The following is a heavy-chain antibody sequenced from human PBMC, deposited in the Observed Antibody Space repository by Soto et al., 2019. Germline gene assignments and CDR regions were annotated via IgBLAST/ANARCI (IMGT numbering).Heavy chain of an antibody. Sequence: QVQLLQSGAEVKEPGASMKVSCKASGYTFSSYAISWVRQAPGQGLEWIGWISPYNGNIHYAQDFQGRVTMTTDTATGTAYMELRSLGVDDTAIYYCARLCCRVRVVDARDWFDPWGQGTLVIVSS. J-gene: IGHJ5*02. CDR3: ARLCCRVRVVDARDWFDP. CDR2: ISPYNGNI. D-gene: IGHD3-10*01. CDR1: GYTFSSYA. V-gene: IGHV1-18*04.